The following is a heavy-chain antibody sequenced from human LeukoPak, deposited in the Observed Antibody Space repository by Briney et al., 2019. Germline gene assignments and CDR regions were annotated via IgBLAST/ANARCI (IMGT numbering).Heavy chain of an antibody. CDR1: GYTFTSSA. CDR3: AADFSITTAGNYYYYGMDV. Sequence: GASVKVSCKASGYTFTSSAVQWVRQARGQRLEWIGWIVVGSGNTNYAQKFQERVTITRDMSTSTAYMELSSLRSEDTAVYYCAADFSITTAGNYYYYGMDVWGKGTTVTVSS. J-gene: IGHJ6*04. D-gene: IGHD2-2*01. CDR2: IVVGSGNT. V-gene: IGHV1-58*01.